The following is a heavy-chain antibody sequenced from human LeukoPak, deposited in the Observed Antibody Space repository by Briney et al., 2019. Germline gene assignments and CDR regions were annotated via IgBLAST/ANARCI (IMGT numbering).Heavy chain of an antibody. CDR2: ISSGSSTI. CDR3: ARTYPLLYHDAFDI. CDR1: GFTFSRYS. Sequence: PGGSLRLSCAASGFTFSRYSMNWVRQAPGKGLEWVSYISSGSSTIYYADSVKGRFTISRDNAKNSLYLRMNSLRDTDTAVYYCARTYPLLYHDAFDIWGQGTMVTVSS. J-gene: IGHJ3*02. V-gene: IGHV3-48*02. D-gene: IGHD2-2*02.